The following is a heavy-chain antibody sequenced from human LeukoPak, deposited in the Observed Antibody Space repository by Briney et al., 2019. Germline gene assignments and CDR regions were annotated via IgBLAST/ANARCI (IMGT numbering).Heavy chain of an antibody. CDR1: GGTFSSYA. J-gene: IGHJ4*02. CDR3: ARDYYDSSGGLDY. D-gene: IGHD3-22*01. V-gene: IGHV1-69*04. Sequence: GASVKVSCKASGGTFSSYAISWVRQAPGQGLEWMGRIIPILGIANYAQKLQGRVTITADKSTSTAYMELSSLRSEDTAVYYCARDYYDSSGGLDYWGQGTLVTVSS. CDR2: IIPILGIA.